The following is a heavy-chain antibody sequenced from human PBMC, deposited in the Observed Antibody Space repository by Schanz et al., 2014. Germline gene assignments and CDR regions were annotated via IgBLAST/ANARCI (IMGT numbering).Heavy chain of an antibody. CDR3: AGGPRGGYIEY. Sequence: EVQLVESGGGLVKPGGSLRLSCEASRFTFSSYSFNWVRQAPGKGLEWVSSITASGDYMHYADSVKGRFTISRDNARNSLYLQMDSLRDEDTAVYYCAGGPRGGYIEYWGQGVLVTVSS. J-gene: IGHJ4*02. CDR2: ITASGDYM. V-gene: IGHV3-21*01. D-gene: IGHD3-16*01. CDR1: RFTFSSYS.